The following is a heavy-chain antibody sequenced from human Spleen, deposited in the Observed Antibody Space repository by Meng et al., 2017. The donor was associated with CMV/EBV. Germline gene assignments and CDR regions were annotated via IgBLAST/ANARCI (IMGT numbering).Heavy chain of an antibody. CDR3: ARETDGSGSSYGMDV. V-gene: IGHV4-39*07. J-gene: IGHJ6*02. D-gene: IGHD3-10*01. CDR2: TSYRGST. Sequence: SETLSLTCTVSGGSISSSTYYWGWIRQPPGKGLEWLGSTSYRGSTYYNPSLKSRVTISVDTSKNQFSLKLRSVTAADTAMYYCARETDGSGSSYGMDVWGQGTTVTVSS. CDR1: GGSISSSTYY.